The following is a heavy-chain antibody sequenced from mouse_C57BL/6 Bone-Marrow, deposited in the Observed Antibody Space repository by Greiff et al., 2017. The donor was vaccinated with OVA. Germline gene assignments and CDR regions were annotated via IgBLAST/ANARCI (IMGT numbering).Heavy chain of an antibody. CDR2: IWGVGST. Sequence: VQGVESGPGLVAPSQSLSITCTVSGFSFTSYGVDWVRQSPGKGLEWLGVIWGVGSTNYNSALNSRLSISKDNSKSQGFLKMNSLQTDDTAMYYCARGYGMDYWGQGTSVTVSS. CDR3: ARGYGMDY. D-gene: IGHD3-1*01. CDR1: GFSFTSYG. V-gene: IGHV2-6*01. J-gene: IGHJ4*01.